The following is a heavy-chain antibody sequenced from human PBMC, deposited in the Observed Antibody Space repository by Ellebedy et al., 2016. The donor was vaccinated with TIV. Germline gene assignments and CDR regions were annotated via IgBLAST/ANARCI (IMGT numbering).Heavy chain of an antibody. CDR1: GYTFTSYG. CDR2: ISAYNGNT. V-gene: IGHV1-18*01. J-gene: IGHJ4*02. CDR3: ARADIVVVPAAIDY. Sequence: ASVKVSCXASGYTFTSYGISWVRQAPGQGLEWMGWISAYNGNTNYAQKLQGRVTMTTDTSTSTAYMELRSLRSDDTAVYYCARADIVVVPAAIDYWGQGTLVTVSS. D-gene: IGHD2-2*01.